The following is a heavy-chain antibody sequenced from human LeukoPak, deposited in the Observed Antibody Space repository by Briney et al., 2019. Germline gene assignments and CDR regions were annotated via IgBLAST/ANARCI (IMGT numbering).Heavy chain of an antibody. CDR3: ASPNYYDSSGDAFDI. CDR2: IYHSGST. Sequence: KPSETLSLTCAVSGGSISSRNWWSWVRQPPGKGLEWIGEIYHSGSTNYNPSLKSRVTISVDKSKNQFSLKLSSVTAADTAVYYCASPNYYDSSGDAFDIWGQGTMVTVSS. D-gene: IGHD3-22*01. V-gene: IGHV4-4*02. J-gene: IGHJ3*02. CDR1: GGSISSRNW.